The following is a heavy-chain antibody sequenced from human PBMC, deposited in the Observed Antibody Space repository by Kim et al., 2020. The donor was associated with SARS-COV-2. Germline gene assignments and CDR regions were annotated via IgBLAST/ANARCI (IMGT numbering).Heavy chain of an antibody. Sequence: SETLSLTCDVSGGSFSGYYWSWLRQPPETGLQWIGEINHSGGINYNPSLKSRLTMSLDTSKNQFSLKVTSVTAADTALYYCARGAAGSHYYYDSFGNYPHYFDSWGQGTLVTVSS. D-gene: IGHD3-22*01. J-gene: IGHJ4*02. CDR3: ARGAAGSHYYYDSFGNYPHYFDS. CDR1: GGSFSGYY. CDR2: INHSGGI. V-gene: IGHV4-34*01.